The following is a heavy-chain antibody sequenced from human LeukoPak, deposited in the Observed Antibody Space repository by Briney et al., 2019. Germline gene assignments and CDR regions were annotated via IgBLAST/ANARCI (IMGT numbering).Heavy chain of an antibody. V-gene: IGHV4-39*01. CDR3: ARQTLSSILWWWAAAGAPHQFDY. CDR1: GGSISSSSYY. D-gene: IGHD2-21*01. CDR2: IYYSGST. Sequence: PSETLSLTCTVSGGSISSSSYYWGWIRQPPGKGLEWIGSIYYSGSTYYNPSLKSRVTISVDTSKNQFSLKLSSVTAADTAVYYCARQTLSSILWWWAAAGAPHQFDYWGQGTLVTVSS. J-gene: IGHJ4*02.